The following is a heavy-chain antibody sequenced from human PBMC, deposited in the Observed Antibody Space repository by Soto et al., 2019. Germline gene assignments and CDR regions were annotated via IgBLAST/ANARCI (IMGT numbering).Heavy chain of an antibody. CDR3: ARGTGGSSLYGDY. V-gene: IGHV3-33*01. J-gene: IGHJ4*02. Sequence: GGSLRLSCAASGFTFSSYGMHWVRQAPGKGLEWVAVIWYDGSNKYYADSVKGRFTISRDNSKNTLYLQMNSLRAEDTAVYYCARGTGGSSLYGDYWGQGTLVTVSS. CDR1: GFTFSSYG. D-gene: IGHD6-13*01. CDR2: IWYDGSNK.